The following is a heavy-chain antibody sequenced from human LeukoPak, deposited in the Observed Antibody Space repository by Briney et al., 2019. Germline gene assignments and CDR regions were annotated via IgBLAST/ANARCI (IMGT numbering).Heavy chain of an antibody. Sequence: SGGSLRLSCAASGFTFSRYAMHWVRQAPGKGLEWVALISYDGSSKYYADSVKGRFTISRDNSKNTLYLQMNSLRAEDTAVYYCAKGEQWLVLYFQHWGQGTLVTVSS. CDR1: GFTFSRYA. CDR2: ISYDGSSK. V-gene: IGHV3-30-3*01. CDR3: AKGEQWLVLYFQH. D-gene: IGHD6-19*01. J-gene: IGHJ1*01.